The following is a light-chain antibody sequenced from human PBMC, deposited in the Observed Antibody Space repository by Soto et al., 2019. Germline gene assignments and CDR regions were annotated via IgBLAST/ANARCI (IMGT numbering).Light chain of an antibody. CDR1: QTVSDN. Sequence: KKSRITMSESPGERVTXTCRASQTVSDNLDWYQQRPGQASTLVIYTASNRGSGVTCRFSGTGTETHLTLTIRRLQAEAFAAYYCHQHNTSRETFGQGTKVYIK. CDR2: TAS. V-gene: IGKV3-15*01. J-gene: IGKJ1*01. CDR3: HQHNTSRET.